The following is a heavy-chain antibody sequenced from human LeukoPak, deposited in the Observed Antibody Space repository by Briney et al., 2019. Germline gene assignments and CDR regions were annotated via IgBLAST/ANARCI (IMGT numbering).Heavy chain of an antibody. CDR2: IYYSGST. CDR1: GGSISSYY. Sequence: SETLSLTCTVSGGSISSYYWSWIRQPPGKGLEWIGYIYYSGSTNYNPSLKSRVIISVDTSKNQFSLKLRSVTAADMAVYYCARGRYSYGGYYFDYWGQGTLVTVSS. CDR3: ARGRYSYGGYYFDY. V-gene: IGHV4-59*01. J-gene: IGHJ4*02. D-gene: IGHD5-18*01.